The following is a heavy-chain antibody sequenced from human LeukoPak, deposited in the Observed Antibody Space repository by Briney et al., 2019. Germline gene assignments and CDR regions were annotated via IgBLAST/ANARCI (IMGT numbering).Heavy chain of an antibody. V-gene: IGHV3-73*01. CDR3: TRTSFGWGAFDI. CDR1: GFTFSGSA. J-gene: IGHJ3*02. CDR2: IRSKTNTYAT. D-gene: IGHD3-16*01. Sequence: GGSLKLSCAASGFTFSGSAMHWVRQASGKGLEWVGRIRSKTNTYATAYVASVKGRFTISRDDSKSTTYLQMNSLKTDDTAVYYCTRTSFGWGAFDIWGQGTVVTVSS.